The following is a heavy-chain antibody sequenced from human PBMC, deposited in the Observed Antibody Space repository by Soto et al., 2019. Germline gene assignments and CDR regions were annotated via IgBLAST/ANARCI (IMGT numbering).Heavy chain of an antibody. CDR2: ISPYNSNT. Sequence: QVQLVQSGAEVKNPGASVKVSCKASGYSYSNYVINWVRQAPGQGPEWMGWISPYNSNTNYAQKFQGRVTMTTDTSTTTTYLELRRLTSDDTVVYYCARETKQWYQGNDFDSWGQGTLVTVSS. V-gene: IGHV1-18*01. J-gene: IGHJ4*02. CDR3: ARETKQWYQGNDFDS. D-gene: IGHD2-2*01. CDR1: GYSYSNYV.